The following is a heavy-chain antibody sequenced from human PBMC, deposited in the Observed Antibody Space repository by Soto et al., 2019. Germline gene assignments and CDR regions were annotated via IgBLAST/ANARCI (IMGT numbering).Heavy chain of an antibody. J-gene: IGHJ5*02. CDR2: IIPIFGTA. CDR3: ARESIAVAGTNSIFQWFDP. V-gene: IGHV1-69*06. Sequence: SVKGYCKASGGTFSSDAISWVRQAPGQGLEWMGGIIPIFGTANYAQKFQGRVTITADKSTSTAYMELSSLRSEDTAVYYCARESIAVAGTNSIFQWFDPWGQGTLVPGSS. CDR1: GGTFSSDA. D-gene: IGHD6-19*01.